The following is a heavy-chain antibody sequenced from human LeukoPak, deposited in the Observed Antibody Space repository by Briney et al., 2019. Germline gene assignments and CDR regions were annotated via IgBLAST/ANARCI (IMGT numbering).Heavy chain of an antibody. Sequence: GGSLRLSCAASGFTFSRYWIHWVRQAPGKGLEWVSRINPDGSTTTYADSVKGRFTISRDNAKNTVYLQMNSLRAEDTALYHCAREGLDSPGAFDYWGQGTLVTVSS. CDR2: INPDGSTT. D-gene: IGHD3/OR15-3a*01. V-gene: IGHV3-74*01. CDR3: AREGLDSPGAFDY. J-gene: IGHJ4*02. CDR1: GFTFSRYW.